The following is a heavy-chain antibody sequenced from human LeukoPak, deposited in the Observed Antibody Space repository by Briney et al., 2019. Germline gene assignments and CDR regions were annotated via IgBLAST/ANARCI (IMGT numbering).Heavy chain of an antibody. CDR1: GDSISSSNW. CDR3: ARSQWRNYFNS. Sequence: SETLSLTCGVSGDSISSSNWWAWIRQSPGRGRNWIGYIIHSGSTHYNPSLKSRVTLSVDTSRNQFSLKLGSVTAEDTAVYYCARSQWRNYFNSWGQGIQVTVSS. D-gene: IGHD6-19*01. V-gene: IGHV4-28*01. CDR2: IIHSGST. J-gene: IGHJ5*01.